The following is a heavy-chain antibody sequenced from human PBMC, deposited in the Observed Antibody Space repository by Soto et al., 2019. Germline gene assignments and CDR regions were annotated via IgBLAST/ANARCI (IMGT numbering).Heavy chain of an antibody. CDR3: AKGNISMVRGVRVDY. V-gene: IGHV3-23*01. CDR2: ISGSGGTT. J-gene: IGHJ4*02. D-gene: IGHD3-10*01. Sequence: EVQLLESGGGLVQPGGSLRLSCAASGFTFSSCALIWVRQAPGKGLEWVSVISGSGGTTYSADSVKGRFTISRDNSRNTLYLQMDSLRAEDTAVYYCAKGNISMVRGVRVDYWGQGILVTVSS. CDR1: GFTFSSCA.